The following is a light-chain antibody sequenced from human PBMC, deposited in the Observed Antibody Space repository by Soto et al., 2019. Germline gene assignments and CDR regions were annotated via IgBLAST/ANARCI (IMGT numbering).Light chain of an antibody. V-gene: IGKV3-15*01. CDR3: QQYNNYIT. Sequence: EIVMTQSPATLSVSPGERATLSCRASQSISSNLAWYQQRPGQAPSLLIYGASTRATGIPARFSGSGSGTEFTLTISSLQSEDFAVYYCQQYNNYITFGQGTRLEIK. CDR1: QSISSN. CDR2: GAS. J-gene: IGKJ5*01.